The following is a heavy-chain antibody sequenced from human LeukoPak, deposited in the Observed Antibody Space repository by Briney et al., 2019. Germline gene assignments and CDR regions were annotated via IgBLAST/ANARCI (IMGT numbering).Heavy chain of an antibody. CDR3: ASDPLVTRGSYRSIYFDY. J-gene: IGHJ4*02. V-gene: IGHV4-38-2*02. Sequence: PSETLSLTCTVSDYSISSGYYWGWIRQSPGKGLEWIGSMYHSGSTYYNPSLKSRVTISVDTSKNQFSLKLSSVTAADTAVYYCASDPLVTRGSYRSIYFDYWGQGTLVTVSS. D-gene: IGHD1-26*01. CDR2: MYHSGST. CDR1: DYSISSGYY.